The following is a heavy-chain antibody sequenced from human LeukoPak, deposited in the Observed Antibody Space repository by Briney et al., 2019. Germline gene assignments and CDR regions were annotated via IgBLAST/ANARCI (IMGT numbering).Heavy chain of an antibody. D-gene: IGHD3-22*01. V-gene: IGHV3-30*03. CDR3: ARAGGGYGYFDY. Sequence: SGGSLRLSCAASGFTFSSYGMHWVRQAPGKGLEWVAVISYDGSNKYYADSVKGRFTISRDNSKNTLYLQMNSLRAEDTAVYYCARAGGGYGYFDYWGQGTLVTVSS. CDR2: ISYDGSNK. J-gene: IGHJ4*02. CDR1: GFTFSSYG.